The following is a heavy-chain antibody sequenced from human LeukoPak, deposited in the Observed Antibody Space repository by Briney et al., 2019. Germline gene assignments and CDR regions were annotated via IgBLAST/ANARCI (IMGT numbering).Heavy chain of an antibody. CDR2: IYYSGST. V-gene: IGHV4-59*01. CDR1: GVSISSYY. J-gene: IGHJ4*02. Sequence: KTSETLSLTCTVSGVSISSYYWSWIRQPPGKGLEWIGYIYYSGSTNYNPSLKSRVTISVDTSKNQFSLRLSSVTAADTAVYYCARSGTIFGVVIDYWGQGTLVTVSS. CDR3: ARSGTIFGVVIDY. D-gene: IGHD3-3*01.